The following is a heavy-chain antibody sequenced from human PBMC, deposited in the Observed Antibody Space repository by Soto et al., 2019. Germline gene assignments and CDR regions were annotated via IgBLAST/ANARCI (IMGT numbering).Heavy chain of an antibody. CDR1: GFTFSSYG. CDR3: ARSEASSSSGYFDY. V-gene: IGHV3-33*01. J-gene: IGHJ4*02. D-gene: IGHD6-6*01. Sequence: QVQLVESGGGVVQPGRSLRLSCAASGFTFSSYGMHWVRQAPGKGLEWVAVIWYDGSNKYYADSVKGRFTISRDNSKNTLYLQRNSLRAEDTAVYYCARSEASSSSGYFDYWGQGTLVTVSS. CDR2: IWYDGSNK.